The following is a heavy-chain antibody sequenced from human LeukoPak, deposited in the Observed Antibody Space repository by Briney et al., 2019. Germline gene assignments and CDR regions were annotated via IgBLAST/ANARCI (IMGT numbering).Heavy chain of an antibody. CDR3: ARDRGRYYMDV. J-gene: IGHJ6*03. V-gene: IGHV3-74*01. Sequence: GGSLRLSCAASGFTFSSYWMHWVRQAPGKGLVWVSRINSDGSSTTYADSVKGRFTISRENAKNSLYLQMNSLRAGDTAVYYCARDRGRYYMDVWGKGTTVTISS. CDR1: GFTFSSYW. D-gene: IGHD6-25*01. CDR2: INSDGSST.